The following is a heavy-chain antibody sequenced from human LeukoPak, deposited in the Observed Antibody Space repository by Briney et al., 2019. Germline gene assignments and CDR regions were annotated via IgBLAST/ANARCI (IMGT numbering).Heavy chain of an antibody. V-gene: IGHV3-33*06. CDR2: ISYDGSNK. CDR1: GFSFSSYD. D-gene: IGHD3-3*01. CDR3: AKGGDFWADEPPLDF. J-gene: IGHJ4*02. Sequence: GGSLRLSCAASGFSFSSYDMHWVRQAPGKGLEWVAVISYDGSNKYYADSVKGRFTISRDNSKNTLYLQMNSLRAEDTTVYHCAKGGDFWADEPPLDFWGRGTLVTVSS.